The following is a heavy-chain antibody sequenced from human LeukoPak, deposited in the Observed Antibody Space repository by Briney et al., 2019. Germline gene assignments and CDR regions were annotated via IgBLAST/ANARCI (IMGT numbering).Heavy chain of an antibody. CDR2: IKQDGSEK. CDR1: GFPFSSYW. J-gene: IGHJ4*02. Sequence: PGGSLRLSCAASGFPFSSYWMNWVRQAPGKGLEWVANIKQDGSEKYYVDSVKGRFTISRDNAESSLYLQMSSLRAEDTAVYYCARGRGVDYWGQGTLVTVSS. D-gene: IGHD3-10*01. V-gene: IGHV3-7*01. CDR3: ARGRGVDY.